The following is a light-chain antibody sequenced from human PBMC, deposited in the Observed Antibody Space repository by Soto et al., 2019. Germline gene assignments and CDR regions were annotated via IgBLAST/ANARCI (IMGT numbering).Light chain of an antibody. CDR3: QQYNSHSFYT. CDR1: QSVQSF. V-gene: IGKV1-5*03. CDR2: LAF. J-gene: IGKJ2*01. Sequence: DIQMTQFPSTLSASVGDAVTITCRASQSVQSFLAWYQQKPGKAPKLLIYLAFRLESGVPSRFSGSGSGTEFTLTISSLQPDDFATYFCQQYNSHSFYTFGQGTKLGV.